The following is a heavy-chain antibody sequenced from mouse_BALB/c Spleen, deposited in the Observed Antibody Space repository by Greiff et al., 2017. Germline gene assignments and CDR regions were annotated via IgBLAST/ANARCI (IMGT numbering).Heavy chain of an antibody. V-gene: IGHV1-14*01. D-gene: IGHD1-2*01. CDR1: GYTFTSYF. Sequence: EVQLQESGPELVKPGASVKMSCKASGYTFTSYFMHWVKQRPGQGLEWIGDIKPYNGGTKYNEKFKGKATLTSDKSSSTAYMELSSLTSEDSAVYYCERDGSAYWGQGTLVTVSA. CDR3: ERDGSAY. J-gene: IGHJ3*01. CDR2: IKPYNGGT.